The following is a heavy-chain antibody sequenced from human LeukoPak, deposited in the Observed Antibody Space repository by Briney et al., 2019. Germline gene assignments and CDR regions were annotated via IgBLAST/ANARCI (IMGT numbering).Heavy chain of an antibody. J-gene: IGHJ4*02. D-gene: IGHD2-21*02. CDR1: GFTFTTNP. CDR3: ARGDYYFDY. CDR2: ISAYNGNT. V-gene: IGHV1-18*01. Sequence: ASVKVSCKASGFTFTTNPISWVRQAPGQGLEWMGWISAYNGNTNYAQKLQDRVTMTTDTSTNTAYMELRSLRSDDTAVYYCARGDYYFDYWGQGTLVTVSS.